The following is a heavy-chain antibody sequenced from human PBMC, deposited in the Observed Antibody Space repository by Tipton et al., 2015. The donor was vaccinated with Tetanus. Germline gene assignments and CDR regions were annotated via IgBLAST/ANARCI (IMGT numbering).Heavy chain of an antibody. CDR3: AREADCSGGSCFSGDFDN. CDR2: SWYDGTDK. Sequence: AASGFIFSSYGIHWVRQAPGKGLEWVAVSWYDGTDKYYADSVKGRFTISRDNSKNPLYLQMNSLRAEGTAVYYCAREADCSGGSCFSGDFDNWGQGTQVTVSS. J-gene: IGHJ4*02. V-gene: IGHV3-33*01. CDR1: GFIFSSYG. D-gene: IGHD2-15*01.